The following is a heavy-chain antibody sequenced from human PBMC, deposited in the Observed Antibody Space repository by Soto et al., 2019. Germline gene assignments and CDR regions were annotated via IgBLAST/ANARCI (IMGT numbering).Heavy chain of an antibody. V-gene: IGHV4-31*03. Sequence: SETLSLTCTVSGGSISSGGYYWNWIRQQPGKGLERIGYIYYSGTTYYNTSLKSRVTISVDTSKNPFSLKLSSVTAADTAVYYCAASCVGCGGFNYYGMDVWGQGTTVT. CDR2: IYYSGTT. CDR1: GGSISSGGYY. J-gene: IGHJ6*02. D-gene: IGHD2-21*01. CDR3: AASCVGCGGFNYYGMDV.